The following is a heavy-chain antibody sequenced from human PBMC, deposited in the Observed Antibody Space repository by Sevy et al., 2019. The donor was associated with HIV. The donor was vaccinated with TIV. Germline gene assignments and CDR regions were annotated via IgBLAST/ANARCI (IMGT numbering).Heavy chain of an antibody. V-gene: IGHV3-23*01. CDR1: GFTFSSYA. J-gene: IGHJ4*02. CDR2: ISGSYGTT. CDR3: AREKEYYYDSSGYYYFDY. D-gene: IGHD3-22*01. Sequence: GGSLRLSCAASGFTFSSYAMSWVRQAPGKGLEWVSTISGSYGTTYYTDSVKGRFTISRDNSKNTLYLQMNSLRAEDTAVYYCAREKEYYYDSSGYYYFDYWGQGTLVTVSS.